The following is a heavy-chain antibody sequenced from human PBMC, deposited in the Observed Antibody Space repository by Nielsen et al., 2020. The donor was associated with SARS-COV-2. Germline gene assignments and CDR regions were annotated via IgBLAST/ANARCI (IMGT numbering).Heavy chain of an antibody. CDR3: AKVGVGPYYFDY. CDR2: ISGSGGST. V-gene: IGHV3-23*01. Sequence: GESLKISCAASEFTFSSYAMSWVRQAPGKGLEWVSAISGSGGSTYYADSVKGRFTISRDNSKNTLYLQMNSLRAEDTAVYYCAKVGVGPYYFDYWGQGTLVTVSS. D-gene: IGHD3-10*01. J-gene: IGHJ4*02. CDR1: EFTFSSYA.